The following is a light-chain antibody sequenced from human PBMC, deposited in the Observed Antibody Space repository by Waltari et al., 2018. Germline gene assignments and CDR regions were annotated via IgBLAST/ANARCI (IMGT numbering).Light chain of an antibody. J-gene: IGLJ2*01. V-gene: IGLV2-14*01. CDR2: DVS. CDR1: ISDVGGYNY. CDR3: SSYTSSSVV. Sequence: QSALTQPASVSGSPGQSITISCTSTISDVGGYNYVSWYQPHPGKAPKLMIYDVSNRPSGVSNRFSGSKSGNTASLTISGLQAEDEADYYCSSYTSSSVVFGGGTKLTVL.